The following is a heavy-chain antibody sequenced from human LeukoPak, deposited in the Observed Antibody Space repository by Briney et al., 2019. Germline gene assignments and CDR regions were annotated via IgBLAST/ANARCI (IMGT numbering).Heavy chain of an antibody. J-gene: IGHJ4*02. CDR3: AREQTTGFDQ. V-gene: IGHV4-4*07. D-gene: IGHD4-17*01. CDR1: GGPINNYF. Sequence: SETLSLTCTVSGGPINNYFWSWIRQPAGKGLEWMGRIYSNGSTSYNPSLKNRLTISLENTKNQVSLKLPSVTAADTAMYVCAREQTTGFDQWGQRTLVTVPS. CDR2: IYSNGST.